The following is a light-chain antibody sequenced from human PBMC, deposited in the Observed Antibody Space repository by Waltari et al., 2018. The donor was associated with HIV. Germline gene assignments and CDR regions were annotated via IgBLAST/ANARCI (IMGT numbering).Light chain of an antibody. V-gene: IGLV2-14*01. J-gene: IGLJ3*02. CDR1: GSDVGGYNY. CDR3: SSYTNRVTWV. CDR2: AVS. Sequence: QSALTQPAFVSGSRGESITISCTGTGSDVGGYNYVSWYQQQPVKAPKLLIYAVSNRPSGVSNRFSGSKSGNTASLTVSGLQTEDEADYYCSSYTNRVTWVFGGGTRLTVL.